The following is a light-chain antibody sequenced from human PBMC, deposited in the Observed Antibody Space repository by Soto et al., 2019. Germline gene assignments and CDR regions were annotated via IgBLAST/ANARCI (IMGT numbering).Light chain of an antibody. V-gene: IGKV1-5*03. Sequence: ENQVKMLASTVSAYIRDTVTITCRASRSDSTWLAWYQQIPGGAPKLLIYKASILESGVPSRFSGSGSGTEFTLTITSLQTEDFATYYCQQYDMFGPRTKVDIK. CDR3: QQYDM. CDR2: KAS. J-gene: IGKJ1*01. CDR1: RSDSTW.